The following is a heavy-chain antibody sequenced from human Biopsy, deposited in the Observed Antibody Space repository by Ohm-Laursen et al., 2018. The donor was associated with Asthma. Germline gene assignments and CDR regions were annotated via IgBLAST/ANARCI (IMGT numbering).Heavy chain of an antibody. CDR3: ARGGLHYYEYYGMDV. CDR1: GFTFDNYT. D-gene: IGHD2-21*02. V-gene: IGHV3-30*04. Sequence: SLRLSCTASGFTFDNYTMHWVRQAPGKGLEWVTIISYNGRNTYYADSVEGRFTISRDNSKNTLFLQMSSLRPEDTAVYYCARGGLHYYEYYGMDVWGQGTTVTVSS. CDR2: ISYNGRNT. J-gene: IGHJ6*02.